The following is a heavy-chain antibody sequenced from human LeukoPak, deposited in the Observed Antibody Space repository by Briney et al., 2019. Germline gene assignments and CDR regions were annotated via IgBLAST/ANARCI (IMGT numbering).Heavy chain of an antibody. J-gene: IGHJ5*02. D-gene: IGHD2-2*01. CDR3: ARDRYCSSTSCYGKWFDP. CDR2: INAGNGNT. CDR1: GYTFTSYA. V-gene: IGHV1-3*01. Sequence: ASVKVSCKASGYTFTSYAIHWVRQAPGQRLEWMGWINAGNGNTKYSQKFQGRVTITRDTSASTAYMELSSLRSEDTAVYYCARDRYCSSTSCYGKWFDPWGQGTLVTVSS.